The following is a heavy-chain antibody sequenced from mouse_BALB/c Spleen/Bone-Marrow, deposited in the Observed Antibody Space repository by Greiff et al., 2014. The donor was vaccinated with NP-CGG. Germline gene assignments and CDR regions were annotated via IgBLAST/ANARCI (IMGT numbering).Heavy chain of an antibody. V-gene: IGHV1-18*01. CDR3: ARSYGYERSWFAY. D-gene: IGHD2-2*01. Sequence: VQLQQSGPEVVKPGASVKISCKTSGYTFTEYTMHWVKQSHGKSLEWIGGINPNNGGTTYIQKFKGKATLTVDKSSSTAYMELRSLTSEDSAVYYCARSYGYERSWFAYWGQGTLVTVSA. CDR2: INPNNGGT. J-gene: IGHJ3*01. CDR1: GYTFTEYT.